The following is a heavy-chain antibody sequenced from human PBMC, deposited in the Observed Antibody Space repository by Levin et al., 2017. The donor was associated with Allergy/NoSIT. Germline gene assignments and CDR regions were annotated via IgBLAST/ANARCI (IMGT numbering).Heavy chain of an antibody. V-gene: IGHV3-23*01. CDR2: FSGGGSST. CDR1: GFTIGSYG. CDR3: AKGTVLMNSGGNPYYFDY. Sequence: PGGSLRLSCVASGFTIGSYGMNWVRQAPGKGLEWVSAFSGGGSSTYFADSVKGRFTLSRDTSKNTVYLQMNTLRAEDTAVYYCAKGTVLMNSGGNPYYFDYWGQGTLVTVSS. J-gene: IGHJ4*02. D-gene: IGHD2-8*01.